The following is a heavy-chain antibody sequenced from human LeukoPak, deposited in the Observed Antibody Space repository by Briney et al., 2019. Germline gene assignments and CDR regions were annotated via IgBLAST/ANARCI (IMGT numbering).Heavy chain of an antibody. Sequence: PGGSLRLSCAASGFTFSSYIMDWVRQAPGKGLEWVSYISSSGSTIYYADSVKGRFTISRDNAKNSLYLQMNSLRAEDTAVYYCARVRGRWLQLSYWGQGTLVTVSS. CDR1: GFTFSSYI. CDR2: ISSSGSTI. D-gene: IGHD5-24*01. CDR3: ARVRGRWLQLSY. V-gene: IGHV3-48*04. J-gene: IGHJ4*02.